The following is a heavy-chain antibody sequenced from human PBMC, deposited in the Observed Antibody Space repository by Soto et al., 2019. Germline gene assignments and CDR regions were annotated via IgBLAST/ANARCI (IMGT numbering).Heavy chain of an antibody. V-gene: IGHV4-59*08. Sequence: SATLSLTCTVAGVSITNYYYSWIRQPPGKGLEWIGYIFHTGTTSYNPSLKSRVTLSVDTSQSQFSLKLNSVTAADTAVYYCTTEAYDNSGSLAFDIWGPGTLVT. J-gene: IGHJ3*02. CDR1: GVSITNYY. CDR3: TTEAYDNSGSLAFDI. CDR2: IFHTGTT. D-gene: IGHD3-22*01.